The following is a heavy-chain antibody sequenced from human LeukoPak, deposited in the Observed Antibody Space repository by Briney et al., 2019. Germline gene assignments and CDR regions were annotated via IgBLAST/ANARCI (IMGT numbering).Heavy chain of an antibody. J-gene: IGHJ4*02. Sequence: ASVKVSCKASGGTFSSYAISWVRQAPGQGLEWMGGIIPILGTANYAQKFQGRVTITTDESTSTAYMELSSLRSEDTAVYYCARVRGYSSSWPSDYWGQGTLVTVSS. CDR1: GGTFSSYA. CDR2: IIPILGTA. V-gene: IGHV1-69*05. D-gene: IGHD6-13*01. CDR3: ARVRGYSSSWPSDY.